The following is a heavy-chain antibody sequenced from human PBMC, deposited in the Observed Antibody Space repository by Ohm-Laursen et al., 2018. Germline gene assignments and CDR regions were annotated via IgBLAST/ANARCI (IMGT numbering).Heavy chain of an antibody. CDR3: ARAAGYYSIYGMDV. J-gene: IGHJ6*02. Sequence: ASVKVSCKASGYTFTSYYMHWVRQAPGQGLEWMGWISAYNGNTNYAQKLQGRVTMTTDTSTSTAYMELRSLRSDDTAVYYCARAAGYYSIYGMDVWGQGTTVTVSS. CDR2: ISAYNGNT. D-gene: IGHD1-26*01. CDR1: GYTFTSYY. V-gene: IGHV1-18*04.